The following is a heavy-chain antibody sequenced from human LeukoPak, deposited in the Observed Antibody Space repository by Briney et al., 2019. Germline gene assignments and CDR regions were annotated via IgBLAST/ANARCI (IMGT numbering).Heavy chain of an antibody. V-gene: IGHV3-23*01. CDR3: ASPFSGDYFSWFDY. D-gene: IGHD4-17*01. CDR1: GFTFSNYA. Sequence: GGSLRLSCAASGFTFSNYAMTWVRQAPGKGLEWVSAISGIGGNTYYADSVKGRFTISRDNSKNTLYLQMNSLRAEDTAVYYCASPFSGDYFSWFDYWGQGTLVTVSS. CDR2: ISGIGGNT. J-gene: IGHJ4*02.